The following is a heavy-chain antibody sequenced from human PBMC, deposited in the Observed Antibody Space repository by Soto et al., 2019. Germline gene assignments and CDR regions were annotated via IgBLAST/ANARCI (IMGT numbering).Heavy chain of an antibody. V-gene: IGHV1-58*01. D-gene: IGHD3-22*01. J-gene: IGHJ6*02. Sequence: GASVKVSCKASGFTFSSSAVQWVRQARGQRLEWKGWVVVGSSNTNYAQKFQEKVTNTRDMSKSTANMEMSSLRYEDTAVYYCAAAYYDSSDTYYYYYGMDVWG. CDR2: VVVGSSNT. CDR3: AAAYYDSSDTYYYYYGMDV. CDR1: GFTFSSSA.